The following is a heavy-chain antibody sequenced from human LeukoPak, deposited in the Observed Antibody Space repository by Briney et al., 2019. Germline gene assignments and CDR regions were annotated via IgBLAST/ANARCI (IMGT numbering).Heavy chain of an antibody. D-gene: IGHD6-13*01. Sequence: GGSLRLSCAASGFTFSNYGMHWVRQAPGKGLEWVAVKSYDGSNKYYADSVKGRFTISRDNSKNTLYLQMNSLRAEDTAVYCCARDSSSSSSIDAFDIWGQGTMVTVSS. V-gene: IGHV3-30*03. J-gene: IGHJ3*02. CDR2: KSYDGSNK. CDR1: GFTFSNYG. CDR3: ARDSSSSSSIDAFDI.